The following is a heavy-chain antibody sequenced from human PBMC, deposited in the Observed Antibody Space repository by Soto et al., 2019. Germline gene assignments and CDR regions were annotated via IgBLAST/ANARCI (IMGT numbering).Heavy chain of an antibody. J-gene: IGHJ6*02. CDR2: ISYDGSNK. CDR3: AKGGVSYYGMDV. V-gene: IGHV3-30*18. D-gene: IGHD3-10*01. CDR1: GFTFSSYG. Sequence: SLRLSCAASGFTFSSYGMHWVRQAPGKGLEWVAVISYDGSNKYYADSVKGRFTISRDNSKNTLYLQMNSLRAEDTAVYYCAKGGVSYYGMDVWGQGTTVTVSS.